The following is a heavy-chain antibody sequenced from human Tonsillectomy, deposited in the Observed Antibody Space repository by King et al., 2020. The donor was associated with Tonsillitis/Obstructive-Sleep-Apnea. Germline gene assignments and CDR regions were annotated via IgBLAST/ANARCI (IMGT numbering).Heavy chain of an antibody. V-gene: IGHV4-59*01. J-gene: IGHJ3*02. CDR3: AREALDAFDI. CDR1: GGSISSYY. CDR2: IYYSGST. Sequence: QLQESGPGLVKPSETLSLTCTVSGGSISSYYWSWIRQPPGKGLEWIGYIYYSGSTTYNPSLKSRVTISVDTSKNQFSLKLSSVTAADTAVYYCAREALDAFDIWAKGQWSPSLQ.